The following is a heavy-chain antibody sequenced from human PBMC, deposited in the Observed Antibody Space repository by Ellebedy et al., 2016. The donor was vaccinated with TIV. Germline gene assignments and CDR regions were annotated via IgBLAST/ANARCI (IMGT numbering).Heavy chain of an antibody. V-gene: IGHV3-23*01. CDR2: ISGSGGST. CDR1: GFTFSSYW. J-gene: IGHJ6*02. Sequence: GGSLRLXXAASGFTFSSYWMSWVRQAPGKGLEWVSAISGSGGSTYYADSVKGRFTISRDNSKNTLYLQMNSLRAEDTAVYYCAKDHCSSTNCHQESSDYYYYGMDVWGQGTTVTVSS. D-gene: IGHD2-2*01. CDR3: AKDHCSSTNCHQESSDYYYYGMDV.